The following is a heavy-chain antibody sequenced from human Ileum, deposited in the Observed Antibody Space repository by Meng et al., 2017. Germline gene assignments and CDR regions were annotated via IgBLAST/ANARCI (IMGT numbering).Heavy chain of an antibody. V-gene: IGHV3-66*04. CDR3: AGHTELDC. CDR1: EFTVSNNY. CDR2: IYSGGNT. Sequence: EGQRAESGGGWGQPGGSLRRSCAASEFTVSNNYMSWVRQAPGKGLEWVSLIYSGGNTKYADSVKGRFTISRDNSKNTLYLQMNSLRAEDTAVYYCAGHTELDCWGQGALVTVSS. J-gene: IGHJ4*02.